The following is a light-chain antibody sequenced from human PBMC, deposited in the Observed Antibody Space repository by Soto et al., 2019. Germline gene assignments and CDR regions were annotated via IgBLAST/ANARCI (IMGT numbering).Light chain of an antibody. V-gene: IGKV3-20*01. Sequence: EIVLTQSPGTLSMSPWERATLSCRASQAVRSDFLAWYQHKPGQAPRLVISGASTRATGIPDCFIGSGSGTDFPLTISRREPDDYVGYYCQLCGGSVLTFGPGTKVEIK. CDR3: QLCGGSVLT. J-gene: IGKJ1*01. CDR2: GAS. CDR1: QAVRSDF.